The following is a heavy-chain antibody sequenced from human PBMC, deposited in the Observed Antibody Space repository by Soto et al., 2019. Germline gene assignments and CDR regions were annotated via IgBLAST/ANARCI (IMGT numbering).Heavy chain of an antibody. CDR1: VYSFTSYW. D-gene: IGHD6-6*01. J-gene: IGHJ4*02. CDR3: AVRRRSPMGFDY. V-gene: IGHV5-51*01. Sequence: EVQLVQSGAEVKKPGESLKISCKGSVYSFTSYWIGWVRQMPGKGLEWMGIIYPGDSDTRYSPSFQGQVTISADKSISTCYLEWRRLKGSDTAMYYCAVRRRSPMGFDYWGQGTLVTVSS. CDR2: IYPGDSDT.